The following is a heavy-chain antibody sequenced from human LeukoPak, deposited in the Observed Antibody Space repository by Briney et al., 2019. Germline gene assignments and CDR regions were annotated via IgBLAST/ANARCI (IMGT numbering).Heavy chain of an antibody. CDR1: GASISSYY. CDR2: IYYSGST. CDR3: ARQGQQLAGLHHYFYMDV. Sequence: PSETLSLTCTVSGASISSYYWSWIRQPPGKGLEWIGYIYYSGSTSYNPPLKSRVTISVDTSKNQFSLELSSVTASDTAVYFCARQGQQLAGLHHYFYMDVWGKGTTVTVSS. J-gene: IGHJ6*03. D-gene: IGHD6-13*01. V-gene: IGHV4-59*08.